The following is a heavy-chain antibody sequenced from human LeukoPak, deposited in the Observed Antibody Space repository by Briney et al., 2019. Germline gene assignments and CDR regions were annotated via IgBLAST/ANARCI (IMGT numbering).Heavy chain of an antibody. Sequence: SETLSLTCTVSGYSISGYYWSWIRQPPGKGLEWIGYIYYSGTTNYNPSLNSRVTISVDTSKNEASLKLSSVTAADTAVYYCARSRYNWNYYFDYWGQGTLVTVSS. CDR2: IYYSGTT. J-gene: IGHJ4*02. CDR1: GYSISGYY. CDR3: ARSRYNWNYYFDY. D-gene: IGHD1-7*01. V-gene: IGHV4-59*01.